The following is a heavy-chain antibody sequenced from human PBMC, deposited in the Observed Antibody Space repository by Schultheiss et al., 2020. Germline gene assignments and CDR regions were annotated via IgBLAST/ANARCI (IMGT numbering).Heavy chain of an antibody. D-gene: IGHD1-26*01. J-gene: IGHJ4*02. CDR3: TTAERELPPN. Sequence: GGSLRLSCAASGFTFSSYAMSWVRQAPGKGLEWVSGVSDSGGGTSYADSVKGRFTISRDDSKNTLYLQMNSLKTEDTAVYYCTTAERELPPNWGQGTLVTVSS. CDR2: VSDSGGGT. V-gene: IGHV3-23*01. CDR1: GFTFSSYA.